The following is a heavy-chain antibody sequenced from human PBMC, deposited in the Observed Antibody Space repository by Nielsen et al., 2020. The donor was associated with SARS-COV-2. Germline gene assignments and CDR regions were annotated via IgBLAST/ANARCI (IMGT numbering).Heavy chain of an antibody. V-gene: IGHV1-2*06. CDR1: GYTFTGHY. D-gene: IGHD1-7*01. CDR3: ARDSRNYGFNWFDS. J-gene: IGHJ5*01. Sequence: ASVKVSCKASGYTFTGHYIHWVRQAPGQGLEWVGRINPNSAGTNYVQRFKGRVTLTTDTSISTAYMEMSRLRSDDTAVYYCARDSRNYGFNWFDSWGQGTLVTVSS. CDR2: INPNSAGT.